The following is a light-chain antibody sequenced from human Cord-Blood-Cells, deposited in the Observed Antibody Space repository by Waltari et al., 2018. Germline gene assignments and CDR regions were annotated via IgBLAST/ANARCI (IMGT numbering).Light chain of an antibody. CDR2: AAS. CDR3: QQSYSTPRYT. Sequence: DIQMTQSPSSLSASVGDRVTITCRASQSISSCLNWYQQKPGKAPKLLIYAASSLQSGVPSRFSGSGSGTDFTLTISSPQPEDFATYYCQQSYSTPRYTFGQGTKLEIK. J-gene: IGKJ2*01. CDR1: QSISSC. V-gene: IGKV1-39*01.